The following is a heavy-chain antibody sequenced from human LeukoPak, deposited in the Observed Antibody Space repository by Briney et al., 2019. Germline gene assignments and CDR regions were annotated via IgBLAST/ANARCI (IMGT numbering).Heavy chain of an antibody. D-gene: IGHD3-22*01. J-gene: IGHJ5*02. CDR2: MNPNSGNT. CDR3: ARMYYYDTSGNPNWFDP. CDR1: GYTFTNYH. V-gene: IGHV1-8*03. Sequence: ASVKVSCKASGYTFTNYHINWVRQATGQGLEWMGWMNPNSGNTGYAQEFQGRVTFTRDTSVSTAYMELNSLTSEDTAVYYCARMYYYDTSGNPNWFDPWGQGTLVTVSS.